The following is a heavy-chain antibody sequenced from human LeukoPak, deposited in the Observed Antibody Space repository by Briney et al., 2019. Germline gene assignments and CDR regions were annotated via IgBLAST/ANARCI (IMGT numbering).Heavy chain of an antibody. CDR3: ARGQNGGGIAAARLTGDYYYYMDV. CDR2: IYYSGST. CDR1: GGSISSYY. D-gene: IGHD6-13*01. V-gene: IGHV4-59*12. J-gene: IGHJ6*03. Sequence: SETLSLTCTVSGGSISSYYWSWIRQPPGKGLEWIGYIYYSGSTNYNPSLKSRVTISVDKSKNQFSLKLSSVTAADTAVYYCARGQNGGGIAAARLTGDYYYYMDVWGKGTTVTVSS.